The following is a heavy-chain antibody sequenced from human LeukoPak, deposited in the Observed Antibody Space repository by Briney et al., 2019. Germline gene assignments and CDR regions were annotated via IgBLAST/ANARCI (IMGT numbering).Heavy chain of an antibody. V-gene: IGHV1-18*04. CDR1: GYTFTSYG. CDR2: ISAYNGNT. Sequence: ASVKVSCKASGYTFTSYGISWVRQAPGQGLEWMGWISAYNGNTNYAQKVQGRVTMTTDTSTSTAYTELRSLRSDDTAVYYCASGITGTIFRDAFDIWGQGTMVTVSS. D-gene: IGHD1-7*01. CDR3: ASGITGTIFRDAFDI. J-gene: IGHJ3*02.